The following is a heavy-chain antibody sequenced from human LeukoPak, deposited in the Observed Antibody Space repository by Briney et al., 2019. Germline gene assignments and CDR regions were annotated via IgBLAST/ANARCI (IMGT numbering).Heavy chain of an antibody. CDR1: GGSISSSSYY. V-gene: IGHV4-39*07. J-gene: IGHJ4*02. Sequence: PSETLSLTCTVSGGSISSSSYYWGWIRQPPGKGLEWIGSIYYSGSTYYNPSLKSRVTISVDTSKNQFSLKLSSVTAADTAVYYCARVDTAMVTPYYFDYWGQGTLVTVSS. CDR3: ARVDTAMVTPYYFDY. CDR2: IYYSGST. D-gene: IGHD5-18*01.